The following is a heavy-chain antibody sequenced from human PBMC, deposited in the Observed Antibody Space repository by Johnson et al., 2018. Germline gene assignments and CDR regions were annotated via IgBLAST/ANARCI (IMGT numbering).Heavy chain of an antibody. CDR2: INSDGNST. V-gene: IGHV3-74*02. D-gene: IGHD1-14*01. Sequence: EVQLVESGGGLVQAGGSLRLSCAASGFSFSSYWIHWVRQAPGKGLVWVSRINSDGNSTNYVDSVKGRFTISRDNAKNTLYLQMNILRAADTAVYYCASDRAITDLPDAFDVGGRGTMVAVSS. CDR3: ASDRAITDLPDAFDV. CDR1: GFSFSSYW. J-gene: IGHJ3*01.